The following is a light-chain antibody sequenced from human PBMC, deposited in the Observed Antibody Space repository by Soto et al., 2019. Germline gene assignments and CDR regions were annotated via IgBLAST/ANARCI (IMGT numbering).Light chain of an antibody. CDR2: GAS. CDR3: QQYVSSPWT. V-gene: IGKV3-20*01. Sequence: EIVLTQSPGTLSLSPGERATLSCRASQSISSSYLAWYQQKPGQAPRPLIYGASSMATGIPDRFSGSGSGTDFTLTISSLEPEDFAVYYCQQYVSSPWTFGQGTKVEIK. J-gene: IGKJ1*01. CDR1: QSISSSY.